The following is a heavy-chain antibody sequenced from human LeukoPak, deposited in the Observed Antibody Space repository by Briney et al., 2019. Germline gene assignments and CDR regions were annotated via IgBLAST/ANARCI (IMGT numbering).Heavy chain of an antibody. Sequence: PSETLSLTCTVSGGSISSYYWSWIRQPPGKGLEWIGEINHSGSTNYNPSLKSRVTISVDTSKNQFSLKLSSVTAADTAVYYCARRSHHYYDSSGYYYGAFDIWGQGTMVTVSS. CDR1: GGSISSYY. D-gene: IGHD3-22*01. J-gene: IGHJ3*02. CDR2: INHSGST. V-gene: IGHV4-34*01. CDR3: ARRSHHYYDSSGYYYGAFDI.